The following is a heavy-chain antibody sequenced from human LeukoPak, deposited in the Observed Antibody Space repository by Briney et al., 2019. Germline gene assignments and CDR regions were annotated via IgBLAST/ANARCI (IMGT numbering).Heavy chain of an antibody. CDR1: NYTFIRYG. CDR3: ARDLKRGYSSGRYSWGTGSSNDY. Sequence: GASVKVSCKASNYTFIRYGITWVRQAPGQGLEWLAWISPYNGNTKYAQKFQGRVTMTTDTSTNTAHMELRSLRSDDTAVYYCARDLKRGYSSGRYSWGTGSSNDYWGQGILVTVSS. D-gene: IGHD6-19*01. J-gene: IGHJ4*02. CDR2: ISPYNGNT. V-gene: IGHV1-18*01.